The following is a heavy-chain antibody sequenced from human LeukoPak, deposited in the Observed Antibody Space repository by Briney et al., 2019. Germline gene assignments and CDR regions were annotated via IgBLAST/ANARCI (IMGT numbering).Heavy chain of an antibody. CDR2: IIPIFGTA. V-gene: IGHV1-69*06. D-gene: IGHD6-13*01. CDR1: AGTFTSYA. Sequence: SVKVSCKASAGTFTSYAISWVRQAPGQGLEWMGRIIPIFGTANYAQKFQGRVTITADKSTSTAYMELSRLRSEDTAVYYCTRGATRIAAAGKDPSYYCYYMDVWGKGTTVTVSS. CDR3: TRGATRIAAAGKDPSYYCYYMDV. J-gene: IGHJ6*03.